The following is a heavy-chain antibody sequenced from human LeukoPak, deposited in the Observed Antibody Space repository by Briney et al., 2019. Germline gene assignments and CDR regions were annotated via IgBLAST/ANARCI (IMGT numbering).Heavy chain of an antibody. CDR3: ARRDYYDSSGYGCYFDQ. CDR1: CYTFIYYG. D-gene: IGHD3-22*01. Sequence: ASVKDSCKASCYTFIYYGVTGLGQPPGQGGEGLGWIIFYDGNTNYARRFWDGVIMITDTSPNTADMELRSMRSDDTAVYYCARRDYYDSSGYGCYFDQWGEGALVTVS. CDR2: IIFYDGNT. V-gene: IGHV1-18*01. J-gene: IGHJ4*02.